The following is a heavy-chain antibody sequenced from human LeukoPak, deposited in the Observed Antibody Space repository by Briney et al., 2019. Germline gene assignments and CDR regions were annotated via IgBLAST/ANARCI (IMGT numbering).Heavy chain of an antibody. Sequence: ASVKVSCKASGYTFTSYGISWVRQAPGQGLEWMGWISAYNGNTNYAQKLQGRVTMTTDTSTSTAYMELRSLRSDDTAVYYCARDLGVVVAADYFDYWGQGTLVTASS. J-gene: IGHJ4*02. CDR3: ARDLGVVVAADYFDY. D-gene: IGHD2-15*01. V-gene: IGHV1-18*04. CDR2: ISAYNGNT. CDR1: GYTFTSYG.